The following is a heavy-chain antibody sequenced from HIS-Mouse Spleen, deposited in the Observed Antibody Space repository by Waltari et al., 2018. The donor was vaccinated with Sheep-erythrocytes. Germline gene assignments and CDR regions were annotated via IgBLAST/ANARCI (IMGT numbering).Heavy chain of an antibody. J-gene: IGHJ3*02. D-gene: IGHD7-27*01. Sequence: EVQLVESGGGLVQPGGSLRLSCAASGFTFSSYDMHWVRQATGKGLEWVSAFCTAGDTYYPGSVKGRFTISRENAKNSLYLQMNSLRAGDTAVYYCARGIANWDAFDIWGQGTMVTVSS. V-gene: IGHV3-13*01. CDR2: FCTAGDT. CDR3: ARGIANWDAFDI. CDR1: GFTFSSYD.